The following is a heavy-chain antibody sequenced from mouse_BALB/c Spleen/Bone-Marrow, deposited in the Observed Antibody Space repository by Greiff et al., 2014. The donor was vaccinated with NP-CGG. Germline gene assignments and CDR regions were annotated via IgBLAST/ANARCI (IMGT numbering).Heavy chain of an antibody. Sequence: QVQLRQPGAELVKPGASVKLSCKASGYTFTSYWMHWVKQRPGQGLEWIGEINPSNGRTNYNEKFKSKATLTVDKSSSTAYMQLSSLTSEDSAVYYCAPYYYGSSYGFYWYFDVWGAGTTVTVSS. CDR2: INPSNGRT. D-gene: IGHD1-1*01. CDR3: APYYYGSSYGFYWYFDV. V-gene: IGHV1S81*02. CDR1: GYTFTSYW. J-gene: IGHJ1*01.